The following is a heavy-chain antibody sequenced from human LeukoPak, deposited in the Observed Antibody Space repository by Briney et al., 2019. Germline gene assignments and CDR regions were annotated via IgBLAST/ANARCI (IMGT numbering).Heavy chain of an antibody. D-gene: IGHD3-22*01. Sequence: SETLSLTCTVSGGSISSYYWSWIRQPPGKGLEWIGYIYYSGSTNYNPSLKSRVTISVDTSKNQFSLKPSSVTAADMAVYYCARVRAKYDSSGYYYPRFFDYWGQGTLVTVSS. CDR3: ARVRAKYDSSGYYYPRFFDY. CDR1: GGSISSYY. J-gene: IGHJ4*02. V-gene: IGHV4-59*01. CDR2: IYYSGST.